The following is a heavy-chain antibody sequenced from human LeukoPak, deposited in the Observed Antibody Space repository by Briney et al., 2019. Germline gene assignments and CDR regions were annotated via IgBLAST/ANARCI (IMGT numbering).Heavy chain of an antibody. CDR1: GFTFSSYG. Sequence: GGSLRLSCAASGFTFSSYGMHWVRQAPGKGLEWVAFIRYDGSNKYYADSVKGRLTISRDNSKNTLYLQMNSLRAEDTAVYYCARVGYSSSSSYFDYWGQGTLVTVSS. J-gene: IGHJ4*02. D-gene: IGHD6-6*01. V-gene: IGHV3-30*02. CDR3: ARVGYSSSSSYFDY. CDR2: IRYDGSNK.